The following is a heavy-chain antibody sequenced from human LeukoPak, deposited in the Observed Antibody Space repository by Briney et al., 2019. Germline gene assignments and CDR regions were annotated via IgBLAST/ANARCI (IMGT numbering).Heavy chain of an antibody. Sequence: GGSLRLSCAASGFTFSSYAMHWVRQAPGKGLEWVSVIYSGGNTYYADSVKGRFTISRDNSKNTLYLQMNSLRAEDTAVYYCARGHHSESYKADYWGQGTLVTVSS. CDR2: IYSGGNT. J-gene: IGHJ4*02. CDR3: ARGHHSESYKADY. D-gene: IGHD3-10*01. V-gene: IGHV3-53*01. CDR1: GFTFSSYA.